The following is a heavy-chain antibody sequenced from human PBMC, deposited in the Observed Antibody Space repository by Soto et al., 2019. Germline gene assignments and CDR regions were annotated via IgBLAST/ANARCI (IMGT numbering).Heavy chain of an antibody. CDR3: ARVNGRYSSSSQSYYYYYGMDV. CDR1: GWSFCGYY. Sequence: SETISIACSVYGWSFCGYYWSWIRQPPGKGLEWIGEINHSGSTNYNPSLKSRVTISVDTSKNQFSLKLSSVTAADTAVYYCARVNGRYSSSSQSYYYYYGMDVWGQGTTVTVSS. V-gene: IGHV4-34*01. D-gene: IGHD6-6*01. CDR2: INHSGST. J-gene: IGHJ6*02.